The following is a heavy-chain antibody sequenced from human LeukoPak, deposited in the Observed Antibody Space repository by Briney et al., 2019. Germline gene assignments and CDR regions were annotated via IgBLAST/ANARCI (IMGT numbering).Heavy chain of an antibody. D-gene: IGHD4-17*01. J-gene: IGHJ6*03. V-gene: IGHV1-69*05. CDR2: IISIFGTA. CDR3: ARGRDYAPDYYYYYYMDV. CDR1: GGTFSSYA. Sequence: SVKVSCKASGGTFSSYAISWVRQAPGQGLEWMGGIISIFGTANYAQKFQGRVTITTDESTSTAYMELSSLRSEDTAVYYCARGRDYAPDYYYYYYMDVWGKGTTVTVSS.